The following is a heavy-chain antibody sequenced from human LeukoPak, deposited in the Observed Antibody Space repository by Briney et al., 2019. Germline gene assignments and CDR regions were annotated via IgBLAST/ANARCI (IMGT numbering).Heavy chain of an antibody. CDR3: ARGAYCSGASCDGYYYYYMDV. CDR1: GGYISSGSHY. V-gene: IGHV4-61*02. CDR2: IYYTWNT. D-gene: IGHD2-15*01. Sequence: SSQTLSLTCTVSGGYISSGSHYWTWIRQPAGKGLEWIGRIYYTWNTNYNPSLKSRVTISIDTSKNEFSLRLSSVTAADTAVYYCARGAYCSGASCDGYYYYYMDVWGKGTSVTVSS. J-gene: IGHJ6*03.